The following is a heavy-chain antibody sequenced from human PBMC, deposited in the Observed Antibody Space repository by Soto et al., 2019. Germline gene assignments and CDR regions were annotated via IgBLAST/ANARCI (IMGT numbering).Heavy chain of an antibody. CDR2: ISGSAGST. V-gene: IGHV3-23*01. D-gene: IGHD3-16*01. CDR1: GFTFSSYA. CDR3: TKDLWPYLPAGGEFDS. Sequence: EVQLLESGGGLVQPGGSLRLSCAASGFTFSSYAMSWVRQAPGKGLEWVSAISGSAGSTYYADSVKGRFTISRDNSKNPRYLQMNSLRAEDTAVFYWTKDLWPYLPAGGEFDSWGQGTLVTVSS. J-gene: IGHJ4*02.